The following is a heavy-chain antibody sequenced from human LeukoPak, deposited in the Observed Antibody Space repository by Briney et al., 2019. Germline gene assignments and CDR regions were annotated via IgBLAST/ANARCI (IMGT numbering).Heavy chain of an antibody. V-gene: IGHV1-46*01. J-gene: IGHJ4*02. CDR1: GYTFTSYY. CDR3: ARDYGSGSYYVY. Sequence: ASVKVSCKASGYTFTSYYMHWVRQAPGQGLEWMGIIDPSGGSTSYAQKFQGRVTMTRDMSTSTVYMELSSLRSEDTAVYYCARDYGSGSYYVYWGQGTLVTVSS. D-gene: IGHD3-10*01. CDR2: IDPSGGST.